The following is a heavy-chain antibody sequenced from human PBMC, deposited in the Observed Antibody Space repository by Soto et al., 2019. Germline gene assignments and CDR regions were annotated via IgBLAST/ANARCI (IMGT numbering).Heavy chain of an antibody. D-gene: IGHD2-15*01. CDR1: GDSVSSNSAA. Sequence: PSQTLSLTCAISGDSVSSNSAAWNWIRQSPSRGLEWLGRTYYRSKWYNDYAVSVKSRITINPDTSKNQFSLQLNSVTPEDTAVYYCARDRLYCSGGSCYNDAFDIWGQGTMVTVSS. CDR2: TYYRSKWYN. CDR3: ARDRLYCSGGSCYNDAFDI. V-gene: IGHV6-1*01. J-gene: IGHJ3*02.